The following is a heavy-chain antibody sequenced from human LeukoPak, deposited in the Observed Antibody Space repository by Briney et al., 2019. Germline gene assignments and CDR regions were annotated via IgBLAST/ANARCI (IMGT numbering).Heavy chain of an antibody. Sequence: GGSLRLSCAASGLTFSSYSMNWVRQAPGKGLEWVSSISSSSSYIYYADSVKGRFTISRDNAKNSLYLQMNSLRAEDTAVYYCARTGPLYDSSGQSRGYWGQGTLVTVSS. CDR3: ARTGPLYDSSGQSRGY. CDR2: ISSSSSYI. V-gene: IGHV3-21*01. J-gene: IGHJ4*02. CDR1: GLTFSSYS. D-gene: IGHD3-22*01.